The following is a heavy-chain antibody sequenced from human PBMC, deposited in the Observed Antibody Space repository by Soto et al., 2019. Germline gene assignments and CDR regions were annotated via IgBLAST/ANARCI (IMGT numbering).Heavy chain of an antibody. Sequence: SETLSLTCSVSDDSINSDKYYWGWIRQPPGKGLEWIGSIYYSGNAYYNPSLQTRVTISVDTSKSQFSLKLSSVTAADTAVYYCARESWGTTYDYYYYYMDVWGKGTXVTVSS. V-gene: IGHV4-39*07. D-gene: IGHD1-7*01. CDR3: ARESWGTTYDYYYYYMDV. CDR1: DDSINSDKYY. CDR2: IYYSGNA. J-gene: IGHJ6*03.